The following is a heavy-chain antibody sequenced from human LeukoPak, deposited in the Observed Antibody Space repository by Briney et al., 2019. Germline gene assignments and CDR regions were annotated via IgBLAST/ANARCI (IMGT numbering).Heavy chain of an antibody. CDR2: INPSGGST. Sequence: ASVKVSCKASGYTFTSYYMHWVRQAPGQGLEWMGIINPSGGSTSYAQKFQGRVTMTRDTSTSTVYVELSSLRSEDTAVYYCARVLPRIAAAGEISRFDPWGQGTLVTVSS. D-gene: IGHD6-13*01. V-gene: IGHV1-46*03. CDR1: GYTFTSYY. CDR3: ARVLPRIAAAGEISRFDP. J-gene: IGHJ5*02.